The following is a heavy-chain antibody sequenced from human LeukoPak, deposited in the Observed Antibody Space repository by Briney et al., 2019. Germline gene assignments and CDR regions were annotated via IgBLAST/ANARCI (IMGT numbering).Heavy chain of an antibody. D-gene: IGHD2/OR15-2a*01. V-gene: IGHV3-33*08. CDR2: IWYDGSNK. CDR1: RFTFSTNW. J-gene: IGHJ4*02. Sequence: AGGSLRLSCAASRFTFSTNWMGWVRQAPGKGLEWVVVIWYDGSNKYYAESVKGRFTISRDDSKNTLYLQMNSPRVEDTAVYYCATSLGEFTFANWGQGTLVTVSS. CDR3: ATSLGEFTFAN.